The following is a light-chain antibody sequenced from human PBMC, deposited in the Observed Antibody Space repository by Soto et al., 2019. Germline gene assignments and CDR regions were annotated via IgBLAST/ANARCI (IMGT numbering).Light chain of an antibody. J-gene: IGLJ2*01. CDR2: EVT. V-gene: IGLV2-14*01. CDR1: SSDVGDYNY. CDR3: SSYTSSSSVI. Sequence: QSVLAQPASVSGSPGQSITISCTGTSSDVGDYNYVSWYQQHPGKAPKLMIYEVTNRPSGVSYRFSGSKSGNTASLTISGLQAGDEADYYCSSYTSSSSVIFGGGTKLTVL.